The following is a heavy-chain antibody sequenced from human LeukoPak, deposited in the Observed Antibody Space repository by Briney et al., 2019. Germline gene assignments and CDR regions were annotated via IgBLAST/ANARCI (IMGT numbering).Heavy chain of an antibody. CDR3: AGSIAATGHMPHDY. J-gene: IGHJ4*02. D-gene: IGHD6-25*01. Sequence: GASVKVSCKASGYTFTGYYIHWLRQAPGQGLEWMGWIRPNSGGTNYAQKFQGRVTMTRDTSISTAYMELSSLRSDDTSVFYCAGSIAATGHMPHDYWGQGTQVTVSS. CDR2: IRPNSGGT. CDR1: GYTFTGYY. V-gene: IGHV1-2*02.